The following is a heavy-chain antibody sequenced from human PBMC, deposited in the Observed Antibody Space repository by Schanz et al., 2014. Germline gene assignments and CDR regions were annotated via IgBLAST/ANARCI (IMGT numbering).Heavy chain of an antibody. D-gene: IGHD6-19*01. V-gene: IGHV3-66*02. Sequence: LVVESGGGLVQPGGSLRLSCAASGFTFSTYSMTWVRQAPGKGLEWVSVIYSGGSTYYTDSVKGRFTISRDSSKNTLYLQMNSLRAEDTALYFCATDYSGGGCHIWGQGTMVTVSS. CDR3: ATDYSGGGCHI. CDR1: GFTFSTYS. J-gene: IGHJ3*02. CDR2: IYSGGST.